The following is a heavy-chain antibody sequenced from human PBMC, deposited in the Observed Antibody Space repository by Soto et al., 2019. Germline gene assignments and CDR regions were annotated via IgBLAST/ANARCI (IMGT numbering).Heavy chain of an antibody. D-gene: IGHD5-18*01. CDR1: GGSINSGGYC. J-gene: IGHJ4*02. CDR3: SRGILV. CDR2: ISYGGST. V-gene: IGHV4-31*03. Sequence: QVQLQESGPGLVKPSQTLSLTCTVSGGSINSGGYCWSWIRQHPGKGLDWIGCISYGGSTSYNPSLKSRVPISVDTAKNQFSLKLTSVTAADTAVYYCSRGILVWGQGALITVSS.